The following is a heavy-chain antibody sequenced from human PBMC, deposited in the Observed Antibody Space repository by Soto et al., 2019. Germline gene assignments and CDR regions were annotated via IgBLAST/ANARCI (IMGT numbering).Heavy chain of an antibody. J-gene: IGHJ5*02. CDR1: GFTFSSYG. CDR3: AKDRRMTRVGWFDP. CDR2: ISYDRSNK. D-gene: IGHD4-17*01. V-gene: IGHV3-30*18. Sequence: HPGGSLRLSCAASGFTFSSYGMHWVRQAPGKGLEWVAVISYDRSNKYYADSVKGRFTISRDNSKNTLYLQMNSLRAEDTAVYYCAKDRRMTRVGWFDPWGQGXLVTVYS.